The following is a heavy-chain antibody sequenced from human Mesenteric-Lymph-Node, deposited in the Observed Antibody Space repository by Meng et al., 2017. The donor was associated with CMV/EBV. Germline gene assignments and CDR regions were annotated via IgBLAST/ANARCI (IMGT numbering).Heavy chain of an antibody. D-gene: IGHD1-1*01. CDR2: MNPNSGNI. CDR1: GYTFTSSD. J-gene: IGHJ5*02. V-gene: IGHV1-8*03. CDR3: ARAAGRRTWTSFDP. Sequence: ASVKVSCKASGYTFTSSDINWVRQATGQGLEWMGWMNPNSGNIDYAQKFQGRVTITRNTSISTAYMELSSLRSEDTAVYYCARAAGRRTWTSFDPWGQGTLVTVSS.